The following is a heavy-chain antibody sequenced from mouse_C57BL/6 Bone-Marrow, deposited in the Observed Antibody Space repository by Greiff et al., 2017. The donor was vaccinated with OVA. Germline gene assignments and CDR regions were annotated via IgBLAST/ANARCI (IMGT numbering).Heavy chain of an antibody. CDR1: GYTFTSYW. CDR3: ARRYYGSSYWYFDV. D-gene: IGHD1-1*01. CDR2: IYPGSGST. J-gene: IGHJ1*03. V-gene: IGHV1-55*01. Sequence: QVQLQQPGAELVKPGASVKMSCKASGYTFTSYWITWVKQRPGQGLAWIGDIYPGSGSTNYNEKFKSKATLTVDTSSSTAYMQLSSLTSEDSAVYYRARRYYGSSYWYFDVWGTGTTVTVSS.